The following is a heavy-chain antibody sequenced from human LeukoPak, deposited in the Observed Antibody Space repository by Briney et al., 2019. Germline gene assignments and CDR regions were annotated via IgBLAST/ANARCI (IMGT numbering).Heavy chain of an antibody. D-gene: IGHD3-16*01. V-gene: IGHV4-4*07. CDR3: ARDWGRGFRGGEDAFEM. CDR2: IHSSGST. J-gene: IGHJ3*02. CDR1: DSYISNYY. Sequence: PSETLSLTCSVSDSYISNYYLSWIRQPAGKRLEWIGRIHSSGSTSYNPSLKSRVTMSIDTSQSQFSLKLSSVTAADTAVYYCARDWGRGFRGGEDAFEMWGQGTLVTVSS.